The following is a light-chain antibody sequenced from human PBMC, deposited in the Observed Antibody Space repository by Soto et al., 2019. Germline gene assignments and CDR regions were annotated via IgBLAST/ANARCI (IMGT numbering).Light chain of an antibody. V-gene: IGKV1-27*01. CDR2: AAS. CDR1: QGISNY. CDR3: QQYNSAPRT. J-gene: IGKJ1*01. Sequence: DIQMTQSPSSLSASVGERVTITCRASQGISNYLAWYQQKPGKVPKLLIYAASTLQSGVPSRFSGSGSVTDFTLTISSLQPEDVATYYCQQYNSAPRTFGQVTKVEIK.